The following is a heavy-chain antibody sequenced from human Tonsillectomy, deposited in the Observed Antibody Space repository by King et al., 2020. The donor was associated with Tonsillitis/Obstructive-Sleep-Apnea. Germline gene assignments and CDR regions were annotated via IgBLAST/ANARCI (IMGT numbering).Heavy chain of an antibody. V-gene: IGHV3-30*04. J-gene: IGHJ4*02. CDR3: AKERGGTYHLGLYFDY. CDR1: GFTFSSYA. D-gene: IGHD2-2*01. Sequence: VQLVESGGGVVQPGRSLRLSCAASGFTFSSYAMHWVRQAPGKGLEWVALISYDGSHKYYADSVKGRFTISRDNSKNTLYLQMNSLRPEDTAIYYCAKERGGTYHLGLYFDYWGQGTLVTVSS. CDR2: ISYDGSHK.